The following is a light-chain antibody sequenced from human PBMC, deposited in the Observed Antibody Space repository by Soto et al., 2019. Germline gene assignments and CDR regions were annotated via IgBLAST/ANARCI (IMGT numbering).Light chain of an antibody. V-gene: IGKV1-33*01. J-gene: IGKJ4*01. CDR1: QDISNY. CDR3: QKYDNLPLN. Sequence: DIQMTQSPSSLSASVGDRVSITCQASQDISNYLNWYQQKPGKAPKLLIYDASNLETGVPSRFSGSGSGTDFTFTISSLQPEDIATYYCQKYDNLPLNCGGGNTGDIK. CDR2: DAS.